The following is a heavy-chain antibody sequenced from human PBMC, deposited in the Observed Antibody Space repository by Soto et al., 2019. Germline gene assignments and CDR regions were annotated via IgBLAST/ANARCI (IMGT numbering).Heavy chain of an antibody. CDR3: ASQGNYGSGSYTIYYYYGMDV. CDR2: IYPGDSDT. J-gene: IGHJ6*02. V-gene: IGHV5-51*01. D-gene: IGHD3-10*01. Sequence: ESLKISCKGSGYSFTSYWIGWVRQMPGKGLEWMGIIYPGDSDTRYSPYFQGQVTISADKSISTAYLQWSSLKASDTAMYYCASQGNYGSGSYTIYYYYGMDVWGQGTTVTVS. CDR1: GYSFTSYW.